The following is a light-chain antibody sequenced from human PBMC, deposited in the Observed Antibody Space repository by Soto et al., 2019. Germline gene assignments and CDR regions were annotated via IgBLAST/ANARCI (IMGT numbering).Light chain of an antibody. J-gene: IGKJ1*01. CDR2: AAS. V-gene: IGKV1-39*01. Sequence: DLQMTQSPSSLSASVGDTVTITCRASQRIYTYLNWYQQKLGKAPNLLIYAASTLQSGVPSRFSGGGSWTDFTLTITSLQPEDFATYYCQQSYGSPRTFGQGTKVEIK. CDR3: QQSYGSPRT. CDR1: QRIYTY.